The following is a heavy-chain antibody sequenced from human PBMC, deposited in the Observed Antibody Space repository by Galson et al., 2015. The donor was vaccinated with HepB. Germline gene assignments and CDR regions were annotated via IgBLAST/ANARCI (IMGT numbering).Heavy chain of an antibody. J-gene: IGHJ4*02. CDR2: ISYNGSNK. D-gene: IGHD5-12*01. CDR3: AKDPRYRGYDSSNFAS. CDR1: GFTFSSYG. Sequence: ALRLSGAASGFTFSSYGRHWVRQAPGKGLEGGAVISYNGSNKYYADSVKGRFTISRDNSKNTLYLQMNSLRAEDMAVYYCAKDPRYRGYDSSNFASWGPGTLVTVSS. V-gene: IGHV3-30*18.